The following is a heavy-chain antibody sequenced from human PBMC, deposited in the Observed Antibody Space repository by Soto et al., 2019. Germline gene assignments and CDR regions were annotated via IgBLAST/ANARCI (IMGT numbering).Heavy chain of an antibody. CDR3: ARNQLSGSYPELFDY. CDR1: GGSISSGDYY. CDR2: IYYSGST. V-gene: IGHV4-30-4*01. J-gene: IGHJ4*02. D-gene: IGHD1-26*01. Sequence: SETLSLTCTVSGGSISSGDYYWSWIRQPPGKGLEWIGYIYYSGSTHYNPSLKSRVTISVDTSKNQFSLKLSSVTAADTAVYYCARNQLSGSYPELFDYWGQGTLVTVS.